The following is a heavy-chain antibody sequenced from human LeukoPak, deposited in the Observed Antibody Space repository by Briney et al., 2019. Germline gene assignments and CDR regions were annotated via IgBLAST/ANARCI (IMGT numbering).Heavy chain of an antibody. D-gene: IGHD3-16*01. Sequence: SETLSLTCAVYGGSFSGYYWSWIRQPPGKGLEWIGEINHSGSTNYNPSLKSRVTISVDTSKNQFSLKLSSVTAADTAVYYCAAGGGSKDIDYWGQGTLVTVSS. CDR1: GGSFSGYY. CDR2: INHSGST. V-gene: IGHV4-34*01. CDR3: AAGGGSKDIDY. J-gene: IGHJ4*02.